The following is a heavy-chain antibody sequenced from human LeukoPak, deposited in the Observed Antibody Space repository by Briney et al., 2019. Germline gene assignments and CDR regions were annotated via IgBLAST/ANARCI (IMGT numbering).Heavy chain of an antibody. Sequence: SETLSLTCAVYGGSFSGYYWSWIRQPPGKGLEWIGEINHSGSTNYNPSLKSRVTISVDTSKNQFSLKLSSVTAANTAVYYCARAILYDYGSGRPRLVWYFDLWGRGTLVTVSS. J-gene: IGHJ2*01. CDR3: ARAILYDYGSGRPRLVWYFDL. CDR2: INHSGST. CDR1: GGSFSGYY. D-gene: IGHD3-10*01. V-gene: IGHV4-34*01.